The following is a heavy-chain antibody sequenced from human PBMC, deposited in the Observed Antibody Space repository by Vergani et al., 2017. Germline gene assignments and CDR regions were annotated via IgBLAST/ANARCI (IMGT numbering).Heavy chain of an antibody. CDR1: GGSISSSSYY. Sequence: QLQLQESGPGLVKPSETLSLICTVSGGSISSSSYYWGWIRQPPGNGLEWIGSIYYSGSTYYNPSLKSRVTISVDTSKNQFSRKLRAVTAADTAVYYCASGSSGSRRPFDYWGQGTLVTVSS. CDR2: IYYSGST. J-gene: IGHJ4*02. V-gene: IGHV4-39*07. CDR3: ASGSSGSRRPFDY. D-gene: IGHD2-15*01.